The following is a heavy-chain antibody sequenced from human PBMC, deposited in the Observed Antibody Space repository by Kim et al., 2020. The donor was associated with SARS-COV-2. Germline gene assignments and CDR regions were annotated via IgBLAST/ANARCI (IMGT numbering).Heavy chain of an antibody. J-gene: IGHJ4*02. Sequence: SETLSLTCTVSGGSISSYYWSWIRQPPGKGLEWIGYIYYSGSTNYNPSLKSRVTISVDTSKNQFSLKLSSVTAADTAVYYCARDRDYYDSSGYFDYWGQGTLVTVSS. D-gene: IGHD3-22*01. CDR2: IYYSGST. CDR3: ARDRDYYDSSGYFDY. V-gene: IGHV4-59*01. CDR1: GGSISSYY.